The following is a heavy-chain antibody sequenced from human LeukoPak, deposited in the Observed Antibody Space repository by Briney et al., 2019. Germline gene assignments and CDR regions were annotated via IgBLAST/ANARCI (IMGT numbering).Heavy chain of an antibody. Sequence: ASVKVSCKVSGYTLSELSIHWVRQAPGKGLEWMGGFQLEDDETIFVQKFQGRVTVTEDTSTDTAYMELSSLTSEDTAVYYCAIEPDYGNYYFDAWGQGTLVTISS. J-gene: IGHJ4*02. V-gene: IGHV1-24*01. CDR3: AIEPDYGNYYFDA. CDR2: FQLEDDET. CDR1: GYTLSELS. D-gene: IGHD4-11*01.